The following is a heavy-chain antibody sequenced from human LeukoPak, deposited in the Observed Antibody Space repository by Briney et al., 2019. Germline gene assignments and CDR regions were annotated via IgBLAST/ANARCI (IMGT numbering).Heavy chain of an antibody. CDR1: GGSISSYY. J-gene: IGHJ4*02. CDR3: AREGGQRSSWYDY. Sequence: PSETLSFTCTVSGGSISSYYWSWIRQPPGKGLEWIGYIYYSGSTNYNPSLKSRVTISVDTSKNQFSLKLSSVTAADTAVYYCAREGGQRSSWYDYWGQGTLVTVSS. V-gene: IGHV4-59*01. CDR2: IYYSGST. D-gene: IGHD6-13*01.